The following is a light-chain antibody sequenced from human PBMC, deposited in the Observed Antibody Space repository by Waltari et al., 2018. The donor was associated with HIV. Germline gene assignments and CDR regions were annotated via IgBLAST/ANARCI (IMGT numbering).Light chain of an antibody. J-gene: IGKJ1*01. CDR2: KAS. Sequence: DIQMTQSPSTLSASVVDRVTITCRASQNINSWLAWYQQKPGKAPKLLIYKASSLESGVPSRFSGSKSGTEFTLTISSLQPDDFATYYCQQYNSDSTFGQGTKVEIK. V-gene: IGKV1-5*03. CDR3: QQYNSDST. CDR1: QNINSW.